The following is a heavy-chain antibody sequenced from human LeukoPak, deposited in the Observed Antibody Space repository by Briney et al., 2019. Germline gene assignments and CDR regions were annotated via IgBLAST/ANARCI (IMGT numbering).Heavy chain of an antibody. J-gene: IGHJ4*02. CDR1: GFTFSTYG. V-gene: IGHV3-30*18. CDR3: AKGVGGYFDWLSIDY. Sequence: GSSLRLSCAASGFTFSTYGMHWVRQAPGKGLEWVAVISYDGSNKYYVDSVKGRFTVSRDNSKNTLYLQMNSLRAEDTAVYYCAKGVGGYFDWLSIDYWGQGTLVTVSS. CDR2: ISYDGSNK. D-gene: IGHD3-9*01.